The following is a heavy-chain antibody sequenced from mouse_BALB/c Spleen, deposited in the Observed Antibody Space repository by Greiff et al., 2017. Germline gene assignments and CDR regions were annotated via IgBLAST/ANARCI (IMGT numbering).Heavy chain of an antibody. CDR3: ARGITTVVATEYAMDY. D-gene: IGHD1-1*01. CDR2: ISSGGSYT. V-gene: IGHV5-9-4*01. CDR1: GFTFSSYA. Sequence: DGKLVESGGGLVKPGGSLKLSCAASGFTFSSYAMSWVRQSPEKRLEWVAEISSGGSYTYYPDTVTGRFTISRDNAKNTLYLEMSSLRSEDTAMYYCARGITTVVATEYAMDYWGQGTSVTVSS. J-gene: IGHJ4*01.